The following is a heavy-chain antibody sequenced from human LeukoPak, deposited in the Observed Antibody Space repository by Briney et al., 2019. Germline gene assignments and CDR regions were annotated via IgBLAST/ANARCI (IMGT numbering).Heavy chain of an antibody. D-gene: IGHD2-21*01. CDR3: ARGGILDY. J-gene: IGHJ4*02. V-gene: IGHV1-46*01. Sequence: SVSLSCELSGYTFTSYYMHGVRQAPGQGLEWMGIINPSGGRKSYAQKFQGRVTMTRDTSTSTVYMDLSSLRSEDTAVYYGARGGILDYWGQGTLVTVSS. CDR2: INPSGGRK. CDR1: GYTFTSYY.